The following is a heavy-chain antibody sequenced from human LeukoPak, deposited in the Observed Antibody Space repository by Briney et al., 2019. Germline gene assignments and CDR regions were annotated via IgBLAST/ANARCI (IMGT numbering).Heavy chain of an antibody. J-gene: IGHJ6*02. V-gene: IGHV1-69*13. CDR3: ARSKSRSRNYYYGMDV. CDR2: IIPIFGTA. D-gene: IGHD2-2*01. CDR1: GGTFSSYA. Sequence: EASVKVSCKASGGTFSSYAISWVRQAPGQGLEWMGGIIPIFGTANYAQKFQGRVTITADESTSTAYMELSSLRSEDTAVYYCARSKSRSRNYYYGMDVWGQGTTVTVSS.